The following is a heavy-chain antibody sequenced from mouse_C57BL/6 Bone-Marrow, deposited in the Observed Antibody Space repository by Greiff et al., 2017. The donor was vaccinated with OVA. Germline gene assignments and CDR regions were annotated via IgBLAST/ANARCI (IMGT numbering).Heavy chain of an antibody. Sequence: DVHLVESGAELVKPGASVKLSCTASGFNIKDYYMHWVKQRTEQGLEWIGRIDPEDGETKYAPKFQGKATITADTSSNTAYLQLSSLTSEDTAVYYCALGAVVATRNYYAMDYWGQGTSVTVSS. CDR1: GFNIKDYY. D-gene: IGHD1-1*01. CDR3: ALGAVVATRNYYAMDY. J-gene: IGHJ4*01. V-gene: IGHV14-2*01. CDR2: IDPEDGET.